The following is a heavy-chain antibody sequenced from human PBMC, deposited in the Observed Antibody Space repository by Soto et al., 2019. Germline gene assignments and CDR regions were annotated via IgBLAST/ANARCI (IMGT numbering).Heavy chain of an antibody. Sequence: ASVKVSCKASGGTFSSYAISWVRQAPGQGLEWMGGIIPIFGTANYAQKFQGRVTITADESTSTAYMELSSLRSEDTAVYYCARVTTMVRGVTNDAFDIWGQGTMVTVSS. J-gene: IGHJ3*02. CDR3: ARVTTMVRGVTNDAFDI. CDR1: GGTFSSYA. CDR2: IIPIFGTA. D-gene: IGHD3-10*01. V-gene: IGHV1-69*13.